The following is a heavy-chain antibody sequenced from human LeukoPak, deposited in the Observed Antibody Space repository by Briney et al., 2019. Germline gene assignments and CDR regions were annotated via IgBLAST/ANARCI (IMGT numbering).Heavy chain of an antibody. J-gene: IGHJ5*02. CDR3: ATGRYGYSSSCWFDP. D-gene: IGHD6-13*01. Sequence: ASVKVSCKVSGKTLSDLSIHWLRQAPGKGLEWMGGFDPEDGETIYAQKFQGRVTMTEDTSTDTAYMELSSLRSEDTAVYYCATGRYGYSSSCWFDPWGQGTLVTVSS. V-gene: IGHV1-24*01. CDR1: GKTLSDLS. CDR2: FDPEDGET.